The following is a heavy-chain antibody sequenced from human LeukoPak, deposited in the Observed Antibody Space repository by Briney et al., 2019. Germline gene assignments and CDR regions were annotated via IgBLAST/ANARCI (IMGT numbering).Heavy chain of an antibody. D-gene: IGHD6-13*01. CDR3: ARDQRAAAVDY. V-gene: IGHV1-2*02. CDR1: GYSLTELS. J-gene: IGHJ4*02. CDR2: INPNSGGT. Sequence: ASVKVSCKVSGYSLTELSMHWVRQAPGQGLEWMGWINPNSGGTNYAQKFQGRVTMTRDTSISTAYMELSRLRSDDTAVYYCARDQRAAAVDYWGQGTLVTVSS.